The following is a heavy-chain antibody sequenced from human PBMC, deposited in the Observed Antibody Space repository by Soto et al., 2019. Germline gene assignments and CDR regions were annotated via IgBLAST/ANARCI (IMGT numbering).Heavy chain of an antibody. CDR2: ISSSGNTI. V-gene: IGHV3-11*01. Sequence: GGSLRLSCAASGFAFIDYYISWIRQAPWKGLEWVSYISSSGNTIHYADSVKGRFTISRDNAKNSLFLQMNSLRVEDTAVYYWARVNHYFDYCGQGTLVPVSS. J-gene: IGHJ4*02. CDR1: GFAFIDYY. CDR3: ARVNHYFDY.